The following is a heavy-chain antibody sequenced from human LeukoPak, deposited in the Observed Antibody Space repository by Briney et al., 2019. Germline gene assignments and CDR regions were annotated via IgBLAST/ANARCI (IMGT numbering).Heavy chain of an antibody. J-gene: IGHJ3*02. V-gene: IGHV5-51*01. CDR3: ARVLLPPHAFDI. CDR2: IYPGDSDT. Sequence: GESLQISCKGSGYSFTSYWIGWVRQMPGKGLEWMGIIYPGDSDTRYSPSFQGQVSISADKSISTAYLQWSSLRASDTAMYYCARVLLPPHAFDIWGQGTMVTVSS. CDR1: GYSFTSYW. D-gene: IGHD3-10*01.